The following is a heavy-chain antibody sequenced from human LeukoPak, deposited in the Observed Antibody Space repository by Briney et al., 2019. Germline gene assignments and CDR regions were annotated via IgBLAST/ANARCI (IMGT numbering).Heavy chain of an antibody. Sequence: SETLSLTCTVSGGSISSYYWSWIRQPPGKGLEWIGYIYTSGSTNYNPSLKSRVTISVDTSKNQFSLKLSSVTAADTAVYYCARLGRYNWFDPWGQGTLVTVSS. CDR2: IYTSGST. J-gene: IGHJ5*02. D-gene: IGHD1-14*01. V-gene: IGHV4-4*09. CDR3: ARLGRYNWFDP. CDR1: GGSISSYY.